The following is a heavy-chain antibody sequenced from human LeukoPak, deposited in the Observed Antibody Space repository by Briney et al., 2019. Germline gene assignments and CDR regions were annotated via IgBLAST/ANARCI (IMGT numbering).Heavy chain of an antibody. Sequence: QPGRSLRLSCAASGFAFSSYAMHWVRQAPGKGLEWVAVISYDGSNKYYADSVKGRFTISRDNSKNTLYLQMNSLRAEDTAVYYCARELLVGAIGFDYWGQGTLVTVSS. V-gene: IGHV3-30*04. CDR3: ARELLVGAIGFDY. CDR2: ISYDGSNK. J-gene: IGHJ4*02. D-gene: IGHD1-26*01. CDR1: GFAFSSYA.